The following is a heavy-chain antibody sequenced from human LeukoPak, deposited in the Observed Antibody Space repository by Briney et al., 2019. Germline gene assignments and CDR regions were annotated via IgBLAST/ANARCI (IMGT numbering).Heavy chain of an antibody. Sequence: ASVKVSCKASGGTFSSYAISWVRQAPGQGLEWMGGIIPIFGTANYAQKFQGRVTMTRDTSTSTVYMELSSLRSEDTAVYYCAREEGSSVAHYFDYWGQGTLVTVSS. CDR1: GGTFSSYA. V-gene: IGHV1-69*05. J-gene: IGHJ4*02. CDR3: AREEGSSVAHYFDY. CDR2: IIPIFGTA. D-gene: IGHD6-25*01.